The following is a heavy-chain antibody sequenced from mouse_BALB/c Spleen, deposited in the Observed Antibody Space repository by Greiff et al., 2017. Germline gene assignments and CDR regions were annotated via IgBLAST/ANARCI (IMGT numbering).Heavy chain of an antibody. CDR1: GYTFTSYW. CDR3: AREVAY. Sequence: QVQLKESGAELARPGASVKLSCKASGYTFTSYWMQWVKQRPGQGLEWIGAIYPGDGDTRYTQKFKGKATLTADKSSSTAYMQLSSLASEDSAVYYCAREVAYWGQGTTLTVSS. J-gene: IGHJ2*01. V-gene: IGHV1-87*01. CDR2: IYPGDGDT.